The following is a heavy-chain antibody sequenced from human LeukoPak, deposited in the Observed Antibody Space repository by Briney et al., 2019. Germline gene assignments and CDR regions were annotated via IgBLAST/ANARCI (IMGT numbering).Heavy chain of an antibody. CDR1: GFTFSSYS. CDR2: ISSSSSYI. Sequence: GGSLRLSCAASGFTFSSYSMNWVRQAPGKGLEWVSSISSSSSYIYYADSVKGRFTISRDNAKNSLYLQMNSLRAEDTAVHYCARGRYDFWSGYYTFDYWGQGTLSPSPQ. CDR3: ARGRYDFWSGYYTFDY. D-gene: IGHD3-3*01. V-gene: IGHV3-21*01. J-gene: IGHJ4*02.